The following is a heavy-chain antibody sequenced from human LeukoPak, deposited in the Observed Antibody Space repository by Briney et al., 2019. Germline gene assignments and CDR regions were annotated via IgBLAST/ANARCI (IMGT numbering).Heavy chain of an antibody. CDR1: GFTFSSYA. CDR3: AKDPGSGWYHSNYFDY. CDR2: ISGSGGST. D-gene: IGHD6-19*01. V-gene: IGHV3-23*01. J-gene: IGHJ4*02. Sequence: GGSLRLSCAASGFTFSSYAMSWVRQAPGKGLEWVSAISGSGGSTYYADSVKGRFTISRDNSKNTLYLQMNSLRAEDMAVYYCAKDPGSGWYHSNYFDYWGQGTLVTVSS.